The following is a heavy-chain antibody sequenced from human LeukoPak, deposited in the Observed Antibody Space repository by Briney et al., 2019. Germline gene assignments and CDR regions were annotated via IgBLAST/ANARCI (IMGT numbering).Heavy chain of an antibody. V-gene: IGHV1-69*04. Sequence: GASVKVSCKASGGTFSSYPISWVRQAPGQGLEWMGRIIPILGIAKYAQKFQGRVTITADKSTSTAYMDLSSLRSEDTAVYFCARGAQRFNKFGYCGGDCYSGFDFWGQGTLVTVSS. CDR1: GGTFSSYP. D-gene: IGHD2-21*02. J-gene: IGHJ4*02. CDR3: ARGAQRFNKFGYCGGDCYSGFDF. CDR2: IIPILGIA.